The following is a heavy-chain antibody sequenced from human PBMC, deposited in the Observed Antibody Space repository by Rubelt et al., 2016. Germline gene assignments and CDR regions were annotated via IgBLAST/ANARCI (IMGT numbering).Heavy chain of an antibody. V-gene: IGHV4-34*01. Sequence: QVQLQQWGAGLLKPSETLSLTCAVYGGSFSGYYWTWIRQPPGKGLEWIGEINQSGSTNYNPSLKSRVTVSVDTSKNQYSRQLSSVTAADTAVYYCARPLGFNYYNGMDVWGQGTTVTVSS. CDR2: INQSGST. CDR1: GGSFSGYY. CDR3: ARPLGFNYYNGMDV. J-gene: IGHJ6*02.